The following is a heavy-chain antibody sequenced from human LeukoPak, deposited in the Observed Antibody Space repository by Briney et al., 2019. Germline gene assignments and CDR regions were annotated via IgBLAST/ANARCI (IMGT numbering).Heavy chain of an antibody. D-gene: IGHD3-16*01. V-gene: IGHV4-4*09. J-gene: IGHJ4*02. CDR2: IYTSGST. Sequence: PTGTLSLTCTVSGGSIRSYYWSGIRQPPGKGLEWIGYIYTSGSTNYNPSLKSRVTISVDTSKNQFSLKLSSVTAADTAVYYCARLRGDHFDYWGQGTLVTVSS. CDR3: ARLRGDHFDY. CDR1: GGSIRSYY.